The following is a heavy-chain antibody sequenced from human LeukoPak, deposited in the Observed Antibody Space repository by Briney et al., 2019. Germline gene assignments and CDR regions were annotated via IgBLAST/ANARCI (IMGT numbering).Heavy chain of an antibody. J-gene: IGHJ4*02. D-gene: IGHD6-13*01. CDR2: IYSGGST. CDR1: GFTVSSNY. CDR3: ASPSYSLYSSDY. Sequence: GRSLRLSCAASGFTVSSNYMSWVRQAPGKGLEWVSVIYSGGSTYYADSVKGRFTISRDNSKNTLYLQMNSLRAEDTAVYYCASPSYSLYSSDYWGQGTLVTVSS. V-gene: IGHV3-66*01.